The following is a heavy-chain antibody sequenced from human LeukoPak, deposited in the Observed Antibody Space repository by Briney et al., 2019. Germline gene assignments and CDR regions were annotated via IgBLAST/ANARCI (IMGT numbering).Heavy chain of an antibody. D-gene: IGHD3-3*01. V-gene: IGHV3-7*03. J-gene: IGHJ4*02. CDR3: ARDQYDTWSRRGNFDS. CDR2: IKLDGSEK. CDR1: GFTFGKYW. Sequence: GGSLRLSCVASGFTFGKYWMSWVRQAPGKGLEWVANIKLDGSEKNYVGSVKGRFTISRDNTKNSLYLQMNSLRVEDTAVFYCARDQYDTWSRRGNFDSWGQGTLVIVSS.